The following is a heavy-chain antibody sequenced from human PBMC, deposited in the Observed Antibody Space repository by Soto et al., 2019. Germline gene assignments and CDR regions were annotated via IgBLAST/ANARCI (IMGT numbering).Heavy chain of an antibody. CDR1: GGTFSSYA. V-gene: IGHV1-69*06. CDR3: ARGGGSRSYPGYDYDMDV. Sequence: QVQLVQSGAEVKKPGSSVKVSCKASGGTFSSYAISWVRQAPGQGLEWMGGIIPIFGTANYAQKFQGRVTITADKSTSTAYMELSSLRSEDTAVYYCARGGGSRSYPGYDYDMDVWGQGTTVTVSS. J-gene: IGHJ6*02. CDR2: IIPIFGTA. D-gene: IGHD3-10*01.